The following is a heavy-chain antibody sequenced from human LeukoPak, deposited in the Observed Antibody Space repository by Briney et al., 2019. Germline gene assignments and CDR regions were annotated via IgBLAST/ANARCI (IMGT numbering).Heavy chain of an antibody. V-gene: IGHV1-69*01. J-gene: IGHJ3*02. Sequence: SVKVSCKAALFTTTISAIRGVRGAPGQGLEWMGGIIPIFGTANYAQKFQGRVTITADESTSTAYMELSSLRSEDTAVYSFAKPRAGPWTFDIWGQGTMVTVSS. D-gene: IGHD6-19*01. CDR2: IIPIFGTA. CDR1: LFTTTISA. CDR3: AKPRAGPWTFDI.